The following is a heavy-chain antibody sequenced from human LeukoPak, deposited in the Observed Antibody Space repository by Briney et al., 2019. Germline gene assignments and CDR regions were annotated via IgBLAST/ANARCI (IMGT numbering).Heavy chain of an antibody. CDR1: GGSVSSTNW. V-gene: IGHV4-4*01. CDR3: ARIFGGCD. CDR2: IHHSGST. J-gene: IGHJ4*02. Sequence: PSGTLSLTCAVSGGSVSSTNWWSWVRQPPGEGLEWIAEIHHSGSTNYNPSLKSRVTISVDKSENQFSLKLSSVTAADTAVYCCARIFGGCDWGQGTLVTVSS. D-gene: IGHD3-3*01.